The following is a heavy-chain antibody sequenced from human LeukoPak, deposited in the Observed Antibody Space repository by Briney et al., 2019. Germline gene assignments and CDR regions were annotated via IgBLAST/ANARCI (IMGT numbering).Heavy chain of an antibody. D-gene: IGHD3-3*01. Sequence: ASVKVSCKASGYTFTGYYMHWVRQAPGQGLEWMGIINPSGGSTSYAQKFQERVTITRDVSTNTAYMELSSLRSEDTAVYYCAAEGPHDFFDYWGQGTLVTVSS. J-gene: IGHJ4*02. V-gene: IGHV1-46*01. CDR3: AAEGPHDFFDY. CDR2: INPSGGST. CDR1: GYTFTGYY.